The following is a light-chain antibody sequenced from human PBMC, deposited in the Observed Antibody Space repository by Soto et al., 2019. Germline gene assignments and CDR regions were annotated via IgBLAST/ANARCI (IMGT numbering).Light chain of an antibody. CDR2: DVG. Sequence: QSALTQPRSVSGSPGQSVTISCTGTSSDVGGYNYVSWYQQHPGKAPKLMIYDVGKRPSGVPDRFSGSKSGNTASLTISGLQAEDEADYYCCSYAGSYTYVFGTGTKLT. CDR3: CSYAGSYTYV. J-gene: IGLJ1*01. V-gene: IGLV2-11*01. CDR1: SSDVGGYNY.